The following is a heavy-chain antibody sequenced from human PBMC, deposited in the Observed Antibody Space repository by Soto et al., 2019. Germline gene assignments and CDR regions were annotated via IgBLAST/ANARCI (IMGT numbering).Heavy chain of an antibody. D-gene: IGHD4-17*01. Sequence: QVQLVQSGAEVKKPGSSVRVSCKASGGTLSNYGISWVRQAPGQGLEWMGGIIPVFGTANYAQKFQGRVTITADEPNSTMXMDVTSLRAEDTAVYYCSRGDATKIVVTTYYAMDVWGQGTTVSVSS. V-gene: IGHV1-69*12. CDR1: GGTLSNYG. J-gene: IGHJ6*02. CDR3: SRGDATKIVVTTYYAMDV. CDR2: IIPVFGTA.